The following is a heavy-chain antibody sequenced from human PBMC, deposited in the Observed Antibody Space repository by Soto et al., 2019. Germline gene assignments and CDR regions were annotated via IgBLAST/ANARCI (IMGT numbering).Heavy chain of an antibody. CDR3: VCGGNFFVY. CDR2: INQDGSER. Sequence: EVQLVESGGGLVQPGGSLRLPCAASGFTFSTYWMTWVRQPPGKGLEWVASINQDGSERYYVDSVRGRFTISRDNAKNSPYLQMNSLRAEDTAVYYCVCGGNFFVYWGQGTLATVSP. D-gene: IGHD3-16*01. CDR1: GFTFSTYW. V-gene: IGHV3-7*01. J-gene: IGHJ4*02.